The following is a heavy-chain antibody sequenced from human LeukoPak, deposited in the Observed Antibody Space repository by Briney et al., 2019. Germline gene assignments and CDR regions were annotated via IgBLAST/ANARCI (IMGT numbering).Heavy chain of an antibody. CDR1: GFTVSSNY. CDR2: IYCGGST. CDR3: ARETYYYDSSGYEGAYYFDY. V-gene: IGHV3-53*01. D-gene: IGHD3-22*01. J-gene: IGHJ4*02. Sequence: GGSLRLSCAASGFTVSSNYMSWVRQAPGKGLEWVSVIYCGGSTYYADSVKGRFTISRDNSKNTLYLQMNSLRAEDTAVYYCARETYYYDSSGYEGAYYFDYWGQGTLVTVSS.